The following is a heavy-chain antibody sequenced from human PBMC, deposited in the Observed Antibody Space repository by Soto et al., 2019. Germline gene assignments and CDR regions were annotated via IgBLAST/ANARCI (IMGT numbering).Heavy chain of an antibody. J-gene: IGHJ6*02. Sequence: ASVKVSCKASGYTFTSYAMHWVRQAPGQRLEWMGWINAGNGNTKYSQKCQGRVTITRDTSASTAYMELNSLRSEDTAVYYCARTGGNLAVAGYYYYYYGMDVWGQGTTVTVSS. D-gene: IGHD6-19*01. CDR3: ARTGGNLAVAGYYYYYYGMDV. V-gene: IGHV1-3*01. CDR2: INAGNGNT. CDR1: GYTFTSYA.